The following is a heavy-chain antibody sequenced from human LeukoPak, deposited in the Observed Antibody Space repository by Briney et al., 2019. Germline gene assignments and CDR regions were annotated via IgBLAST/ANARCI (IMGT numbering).Heavy chain of an antibody. V-gene: IGHV4-59*08. CDR1: GGSISSYY. CDR2: IYYSGRT. D-gene: IGHD2-15*01. Sequence: EPLSLTCTVCGGSISSYYGSWLRQPPGEGREWIGYIYYSGRTNYNPSLKSRVTISVDTSKNQFSLKLSSVTAADTAVYYCARHGGVAATGYYYGMDVWGQGTTVTVSS. J-gene: IGHJ6*02. CDR3: ARHGGVAATGYYYGMDV.